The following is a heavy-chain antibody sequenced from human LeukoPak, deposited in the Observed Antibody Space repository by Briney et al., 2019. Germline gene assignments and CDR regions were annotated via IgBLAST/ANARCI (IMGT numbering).Heavy chain of an antibody. J-gene: IGHJ4*02. CDR1: GFPFSDFA. D-gene: IGHD3-9*01. Sequence: PGGSLRPSCAVSGFPFSDFAMSWVRQAPGKGLEWVSTISGGGDNTYFADSVKGRFTISRDISKNTLYLQMNSLRVDDTAVYYCAKDSGFDVLTDYYYFDHWGQGTLVTVSS. V-gene: IGHV3-23*01. CDR2: ISGGGDNT. CDR3: AKDSGFDVLTDYYYFDH.